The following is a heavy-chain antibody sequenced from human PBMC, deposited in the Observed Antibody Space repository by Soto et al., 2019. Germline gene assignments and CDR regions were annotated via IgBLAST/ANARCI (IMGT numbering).Heavy chain of an antibody. CDR1: GFTFSSYA. V-gene: IGHV3-30-3*01. CDR2: ISYDGSNK. D-gene: IGHD6-6*01. J-gene: IGHJ4*02. CDR3: AREGGSSSSWDY. Sequence: GGSLRLSCAACGFTFSSYAMHWVRQAPGKGLEWVAVISYDGSNKYYADSVKGRFTISRDNSKNTLYLQMNSLRAEDTAVYYCAREGGSSSSWDYWGQGTLVTVSS.